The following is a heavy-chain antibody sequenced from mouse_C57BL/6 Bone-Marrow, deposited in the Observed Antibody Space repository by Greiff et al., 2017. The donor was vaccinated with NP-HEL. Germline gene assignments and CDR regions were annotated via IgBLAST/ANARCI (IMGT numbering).Heavy chain of an antibody. V-gene: IGHV1-59*01. CDR1: GYTFTSYW. Sequence: VQLQQPGAELVRPGTSVKLSCKASGYTFTSYWMHWVKQRPGQGLEWIGVIDPSDSYTNYNQKFKGKATLTVDTSSSTAYMQLSSLTSEDSAVYYCLGYYDYDYWGQGTTLTVSS. CDR3: LGYYDYDY. J-gene: IGHJ2*01. CDR2: IDPSDSYT. D-gene: IGHD2-4*01.